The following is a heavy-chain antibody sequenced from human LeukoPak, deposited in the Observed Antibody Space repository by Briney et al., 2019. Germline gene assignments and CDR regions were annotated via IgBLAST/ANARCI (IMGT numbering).Heavy chain of an antibody. CDR1: GFTFRSYA. CDR3: ARDKYSLNGMDV. J-gene: IGHJ6*02. CDR2: IYSGGST. D-gene: IGHD2-21*01. Sequence: GGSLRLSCAASGFTFRSYAMTWVRQAPGKGLEWVSVIYSGGSTYYADSVKGRFTISRDNSKNTLYLQMNSLRAEDTAVYYCARDKYSLNGMDVWGQGTTVTVS. V-gene: IGHV3-53*01.